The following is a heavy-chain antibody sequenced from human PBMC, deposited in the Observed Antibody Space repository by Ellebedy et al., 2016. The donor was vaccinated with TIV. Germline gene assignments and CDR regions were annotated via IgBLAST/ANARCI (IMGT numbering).Heavy chain of an antibody. Sequence: PGGSLRLSCAASGFTTSGMHWVRQAPGKGLEWVAFIRSDGSNKYYADSVTGRFTISRDNSKNTLYLQMNSLRPEDTAVYYCAKGAFPVPTVMAVWGQGTTVTVSS. D-gene: IGHD4-17*01. V-gene: IGHV3-30*02. J-gene: IGHJ6*02. CDR3: AKGAFPVPTVMAV. CDR2: IRSDGSNK. CDR1: GFTTSG.